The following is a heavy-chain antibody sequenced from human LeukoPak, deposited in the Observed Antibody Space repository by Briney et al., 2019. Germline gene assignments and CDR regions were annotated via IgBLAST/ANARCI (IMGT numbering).Heavy chain of an antibody. V-gene: IGHV3-23*01. CDR3: AKVLRGSQSDY. CDR1: GFTFSSYA. Sequence: RTGGSLRLSCAASGFTFSSYAMRWVGQAPGKGLEWVSAISGSGGSTYYADSVKGRFTISRDNSKNTLYLQMNSLRAEDTAVYYCAKVLRGSQSDYWGQGTLVTVSS. J-gene: IGHJ4*02. CDR2: ISGSGGST. D-gene: IGHD2-15*01.